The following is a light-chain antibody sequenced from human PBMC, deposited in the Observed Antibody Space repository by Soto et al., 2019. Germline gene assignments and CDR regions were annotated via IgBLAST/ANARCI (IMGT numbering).Light chain of an antibody. J-gene: IGLJ1*01. Sequence: SYELAQPPSVSVAPGQTARITCGGNNIGSKNVHWYQQKPGQAPVLAVYDDTDRPSGLPERFSGSNSGNTATLTISRVEAGDEADYHCQVWDSSSDHYVFGTGTKLTVL. CDR1: NIGSKN. CDR2: DDT. CDR3: QVWDSSSDHYV. V-gene: IGLV3-21*02.